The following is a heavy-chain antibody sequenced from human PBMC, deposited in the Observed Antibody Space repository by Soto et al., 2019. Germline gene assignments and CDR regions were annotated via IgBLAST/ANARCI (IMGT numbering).Heavy chain of an antibody. J-gene: IGHJ4*02. D-gene: IGHD6-19*01. Sequence: GGSLRLSCAASGFTFSSYAMHWVRQAPGKGLEWVAVISYDGSNKYYADSVMGRFTISRDNSKNTLYLQMNSLRAEDTAVYYCARGSGSGWYGDYWGQGTLVTVSS. CDR3: ARGSGSGWYGDY. CDR2: ISYDGSNK. CDR1: GFTFSSYA. V-gene: IGHV3-30-3*01.